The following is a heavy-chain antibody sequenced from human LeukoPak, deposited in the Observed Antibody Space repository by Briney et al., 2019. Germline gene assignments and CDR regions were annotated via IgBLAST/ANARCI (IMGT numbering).Heavy chain of an antibody. V-gene: IGHV1-46*01. CDR3: ARLPVGAIYFDDY. CDR1: GYTFTSYY. D-gene: IGHD1-26*01. CDR2: INPSGGST. Sequence: VASVKVSCKASGYTFTSYYIHWVRQAPGQGLEWMGIINPSGGSTSYAQKFQGRVTMTRDMSTSTVYMELSSLRPEDTAVYYCARLPVGAIYFDDYWGQGTLVTVSS. J-gene: IGHJ4*02.